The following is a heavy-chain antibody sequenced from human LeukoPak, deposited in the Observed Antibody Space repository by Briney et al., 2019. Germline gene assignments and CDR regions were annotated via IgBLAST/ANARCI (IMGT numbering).Heavy chain of an antibody. CDR1: EFTFSSYN. CDR2: ISSSSDYI. V-gene: IGHV3-21*01. Sequence: GGSLRLSCAASEFTFSSYNMNWVRQAPGKGLEWVSSISSSSDYIYYADSVKGRFTISRDNAKNSLYLQLKSLRAEDTAVYYFARGQTSKHIVTRKTYNWFDPWGQGNLVNVSS. J-gene: IGHJ5*02. CDR3: ARGQTSKHIVTRKTYNWFDP. D-gene: IGHD5-12*01.